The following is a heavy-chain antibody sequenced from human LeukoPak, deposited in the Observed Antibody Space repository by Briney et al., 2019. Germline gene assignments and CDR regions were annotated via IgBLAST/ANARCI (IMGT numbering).Heavy chain of an antibody. Sequence: PSETLSLTCTVSGYSISSGYYWGWIRQPPGKGLEWIGSIYHSGSTYYNPSLKSRVTMPVDTSKNQFSLKLSSVTAADTAVYYCARVPYGDYGTLFDYWGQGTLVTVSS. D-gene: IGHD4-17*01. CDR1: GYSISSGYY. J-gene: IGHJ4*02. CDR2: IYHSGST. V-gene: IGHV4-38-2*02. CDR3: ARVPYGDYGTLFDY.